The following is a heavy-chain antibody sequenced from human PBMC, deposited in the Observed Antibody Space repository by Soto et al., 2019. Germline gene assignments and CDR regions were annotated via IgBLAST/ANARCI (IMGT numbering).Heavy chain of an antibody. CDR3: AREVYDYVWGSYNPFDY. V-gene: IGHV3-74*01. D-gene: IGHD3-16*01. CDR1: GFTFSSYL. Sequence: GSLRLSCAASGFTFSSYLMHWVRQSPGKVLVWVSRINSDGSSTSYADSVKGRFTISRDNAKNTLYLQMNSLRAEDTAVYYCAREVYDYVWGSYNPFDYWGQGTLVTVSS. J-gene: IGHJ4*02. CDR2: INSDGSST.